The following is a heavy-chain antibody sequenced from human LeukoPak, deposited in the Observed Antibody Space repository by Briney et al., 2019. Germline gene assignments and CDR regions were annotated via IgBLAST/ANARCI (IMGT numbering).Heavy chain of an antibody. J-gene: IGHJ6*03. V-gene: IGHV3-23*01. CDR1: GFTLSTYA. CDR2: TSSSDAGT. D-gene: IGHD3-10*01. Sequence: GGSLRLSCAASGFTLSTYAMSWVRQTPGKGLEWVAATSSSDAGTYYADSVKGRFTISRDNSKNTLYLQMNSLRAEDTAVYYCARERFGEFPPYYYYYMDVWGKGTTATISS. CDR3: ARERFGEFPPYYYYYMDV.